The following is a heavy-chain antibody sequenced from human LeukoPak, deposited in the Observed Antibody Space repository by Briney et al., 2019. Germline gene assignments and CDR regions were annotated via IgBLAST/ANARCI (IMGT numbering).Heavy chain of an antibody. CDR1: GASMTTYY. Sequence: SETLSLTCTVSGASMTTYYWSWIRQPPGKGLEWVAYIYSSGSTNYNPSLKSRLTISIDTSKNQFSLKLSSVTAADTAVYYCARGTWIQLWVIDYWGQGTLVTVSS. J-gene: IGHJ4*02. D-gene: IGHD5-18*01. V-gene: IGHV4-59*12. CDR3: ARGTWIQLWVIDY. CDR2: IYSSGST.